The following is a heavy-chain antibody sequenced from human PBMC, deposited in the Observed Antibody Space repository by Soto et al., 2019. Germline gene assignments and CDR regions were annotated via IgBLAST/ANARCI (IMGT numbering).Heavy chain of an antibody. V-gene: IGHV1-2*04. CDR3: ARETVLVPAAASPHYGMDV. D-gene: IGHD2-2*01. J-gene: IGHJ6*02. CDR2: INPNSGGT. CDR1: GYTFTSYA. Sequence: ASVKVSCKASGYTFTSYAMNWVRQAPGQGLEWMGWINPNSGGTNYAQKFPGWVTMTRDTSISTAYMELSRLRSDDTAVYYCARETVLVPAAASPHYGMDVWGQGTTVTVSS.